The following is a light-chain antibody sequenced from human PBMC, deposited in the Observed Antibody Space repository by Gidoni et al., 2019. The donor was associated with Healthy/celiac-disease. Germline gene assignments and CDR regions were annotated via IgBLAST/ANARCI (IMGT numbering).Light chain of an antibody. Sequence: DIQMNQSASTLSASVGDRVTITCRASQSISSWLAWYQQKPGKAPKLLIYDASRLESGVPSRFSGSGSGTEFTLTISSLQPDDFATYYCQQYNSYSPYTFGQGTKLEIK. CDR1: QSISSW. J-gene: IGKJ2*01. V-gene: IGKV1-5*01. CDR3: QQYNSYSPYT. CDR2: DAS.